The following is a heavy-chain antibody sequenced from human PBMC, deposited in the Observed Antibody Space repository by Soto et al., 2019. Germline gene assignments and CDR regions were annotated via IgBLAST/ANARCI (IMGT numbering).Heavy chain of an antibody. CDR3: AKARNFWSGYYGVDY. CDR1: GFTFSSYA. Sequence: GGSLRLSWAASGFTFSSYAMSWVRQAPGKGLEWVSAISGSGGSTYYADSVKGRFTISRDNSKNTLYLQMNSLRAEDTAVYYCAKARNFWSGYYGVDYWGQGTLVTVSS. V-gene: IGHV3-23*01. D-gene: IGHD3-3*01. CDR2: ISGSGGST. J-gene: IGHJ4*02.